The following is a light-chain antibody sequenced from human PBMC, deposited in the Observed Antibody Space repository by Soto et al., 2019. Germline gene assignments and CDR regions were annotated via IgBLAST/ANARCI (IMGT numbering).Light chain of an antibody. J-gene: IGKJ3*01. CDR3: HQYGSSPFP. Sequence: IVFAQSPGTLSLSPGERATLSCRSSQSVTNTYLAWYQQKPGRPPRLLIYGASSRATGVPDRFSGSGSGTDFTLTISRLEPEDFAVYYCHQYGSSPFPFGHGTKVDIK. CDR1: QSVTNTY. V-gene: IGKV3-20*01. CDR2: GAS.